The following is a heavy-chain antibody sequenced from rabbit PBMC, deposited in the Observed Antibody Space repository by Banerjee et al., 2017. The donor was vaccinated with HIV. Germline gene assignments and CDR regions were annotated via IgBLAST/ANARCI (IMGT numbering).Heavy chain of an antibody. Sequence: QLKETGGGLVQPGGSLTLSCKASGFDFSSYYMSWVRQAPGKGLEWIGIIYAGKGSTDYASWVNGRFTISSDNAQNTVDLKMTSLTAADTATYFCARVGSYDDYGDRYGMDLWGPGTLVTVS. D-gene: IGHD2-1*01. V-gene: IGHV1S7*01. CDR2: IYAGKGST. J-gene: IGHJ6*01. CDR1: GFDFSSYY. CDR3: ARVGSYDDYGDRYGMDL.